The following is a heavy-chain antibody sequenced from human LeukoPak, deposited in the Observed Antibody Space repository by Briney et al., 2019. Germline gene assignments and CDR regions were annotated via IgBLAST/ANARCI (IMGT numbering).Heavy chain of an antibody. J-gene: IGHJ6*02. V-gene: IGHV3-30*01. D-gene: IGHD3-9*01. Sequence: GGSLRLSCAASGFTFSSYAMHWVRQAPGKGLEWVAVISYDGSNKYYADSVKGRFTISRDNSKNTLYLQMNSLRAEDTAVYYCARDRQRYFDWPQPMDVWGQGTTVTVSS. CDR1: GFTFSSYA. CDR2: ISYDGSNK. CDR3: ARDRQRYFDWPQPMDV.